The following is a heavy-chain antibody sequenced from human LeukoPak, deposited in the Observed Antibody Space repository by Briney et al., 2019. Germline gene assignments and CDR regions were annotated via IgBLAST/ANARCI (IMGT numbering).Heavy chain of an antibody. J-gene: IGHJ6*02. Sequence: PSETLSLTCAVYGGSFSGYYWSWIRQPPGKGLEWIGEINHSGSTNYNPSLKSRVTISVDTSKNQFSLKLSSVTAADTAVYYCARDRAPLGCSSTSCYYYGMDVWGQGTTVTVSS. V-gene: IGHV4-34*01. CDR2: INHSGST. CDR1: GGSFSGYY. D-gene: IGHD2-2*01. CDR3: ARDRAPLGCSSTSCYYYGMDV.